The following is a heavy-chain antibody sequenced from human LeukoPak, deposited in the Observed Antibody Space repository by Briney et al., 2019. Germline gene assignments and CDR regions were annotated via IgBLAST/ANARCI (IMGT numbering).Heavy chain of an antibody. CDR1: GFTASSNY. CDR2: FYRGCST. Sequence: GGSLRLSCAASGFTASSNYMSWVRQAPGKGLEWVSVFYRGCSTYYAGSVTGRFTIARDNSKNSLYLQMHSLRAEDTAVYYCARERVVPAAIWTHMDVWGKGTTVTASS. J-gene: IGHJ6*03. V-gene: IGHV3-66*01. D-gene: IGHD2-2*02. CDR3: ARERVVPAAIWTHMDV.